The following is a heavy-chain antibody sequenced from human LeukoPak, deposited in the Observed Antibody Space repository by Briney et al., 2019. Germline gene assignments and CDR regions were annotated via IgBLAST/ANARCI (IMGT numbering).Heavy chain of an antibody. CDR1: GFSFSTYA. V-gene: IGHV3-33*01. J-gene: IGHJ4*02. Sequence: PGGSLRLSCAASGFSFSTYAMHWVRQAPGKGLEWVALIWHDASHTFYTDSVKGRFTISRDNSKNTVYLQMNSLGGEDTAVYYCAREIVGSGSYPDYWGQGTLVTVSS. CDR2: IWHDASHT. D-gene: IGHD3-10*01. CDR3: AREIVGSGSYPDY.